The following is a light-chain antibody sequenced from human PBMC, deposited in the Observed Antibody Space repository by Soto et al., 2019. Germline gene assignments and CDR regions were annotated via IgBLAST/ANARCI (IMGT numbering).Light chain of an antibody. V-gene: IGKV1-5*03. CDR3: QQYTSPPWT. Sequence: DIQMTQSPSTLSASVGDRVTITCRASQSISTWLAWYQQKPGKAPNLLIYKASSLESGVPPRFSGSGSGTEFTLTVSSLQPDDFATYYCQQYTSPPWTFGQGTKVDIK. J-gene: IGKJ1*01. CDR2: KAS. CDR1: QSISTW.